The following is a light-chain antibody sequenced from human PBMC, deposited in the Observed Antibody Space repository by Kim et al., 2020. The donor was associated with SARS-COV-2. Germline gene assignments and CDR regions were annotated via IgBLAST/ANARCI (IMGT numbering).Light chain of an antibody. V-gene: IGKV1-16*02. CDR3: QQYYTYPIT. J-gene: IGKJ5*01. Sequence: ASIGDRVTITCRASQGISNFLAWFQQKPGEAPKSLIHAASSLESGVPSKFSGTGSGTDFTLTISNVQPADFATYYCQQYYTYPITFGQGTRLEIK. CDR1: QGISNF. CDR2: AAS.